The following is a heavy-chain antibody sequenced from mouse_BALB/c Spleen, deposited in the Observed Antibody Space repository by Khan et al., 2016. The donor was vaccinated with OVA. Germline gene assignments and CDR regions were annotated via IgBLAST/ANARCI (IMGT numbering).Heavy chain of an antibody. Sequence: VELVESGPGLVAPSQSLSITCTVSGFSLSRSNIHWVRQPPGKGLEWLGMIWGGGGTDYNSTLKSRLSISKDNSKSQVFLKLNSLQADDTAMYYCARAYYRYDGYYAMDYWGQGTSVTVSS. CDR1: GFSLSRSN. V-gene: IGHV2-6-4*01. J-gene: IGHJ4*01. CDR3: ARAYYRYDGYYAMDY. D-gene: IGHD2-14*01. CDR2: IWGGGGT.